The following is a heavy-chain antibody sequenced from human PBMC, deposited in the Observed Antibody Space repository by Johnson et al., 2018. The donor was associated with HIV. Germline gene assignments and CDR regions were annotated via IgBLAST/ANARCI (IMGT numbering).Heavy chain of an antibody. CDR2: IRYAGTNK. V-gene: IGHV3-30*02. J-gene: IGHJ3*02. Sequence: QVQLVESGGGVVQPGGSLRLSCAASEFTFGSYGMHWVRQAPGKGLEWVAFIRYAGTNKYYADSVKGRFTISRDNSKNTLYLQMNSLRTEDTAVYYCAKDLGSYQYLVDAFDIWGQGTMVTVSS. CDR1: EFTFGSYG. D-gene: IGHD1-26*01. CDR3: AKDLGSYQYLVDAFDI.